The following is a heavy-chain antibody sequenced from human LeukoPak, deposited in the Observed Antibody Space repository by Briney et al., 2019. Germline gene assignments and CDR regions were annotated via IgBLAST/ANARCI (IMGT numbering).Heavy chain of an antibody. J-gene: IGHJ5*02. D-gene: IGHD2-15*01. Sequence: GASVKVSCKASGYTFTSYYMHWVRQAPGQGLEWMGIINPSGGSTSYAQKLQGRVTMTTDTSTSTAYMELRSLRSDDTAVYYCARCSGSCYSWFDPWGQGTLVTVSS. CDR2: INPSGGST. V-gene: IGHV1-46*01. CDR1: GYTFTSYY. CDR3: ARCSGSCYSWFDP.